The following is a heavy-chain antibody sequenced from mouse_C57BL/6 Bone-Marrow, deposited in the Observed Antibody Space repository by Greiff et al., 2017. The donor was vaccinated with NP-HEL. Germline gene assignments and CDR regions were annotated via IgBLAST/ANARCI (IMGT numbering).Heavy chain of an antibody. V-gene: IGHV1-64*01. Sequence: QVQLQQPGAELVKPGASVKLSCKASGYTFTSYWMHWVKQRPGQGLEWIGMIHPNSGSTNYNEKLKSKATLTVDKSSSTAYMQLSSLTSEDSAVYYCARRGVYYYGSSDYWGQGTTLTVSS. J-gene: IGHJ2*01. CDR3: ARRGVYYYGSSDY. D-gene: IGHD1-1*01. CDR2: IHPNSGST. CDR1: GYTFTSYW.